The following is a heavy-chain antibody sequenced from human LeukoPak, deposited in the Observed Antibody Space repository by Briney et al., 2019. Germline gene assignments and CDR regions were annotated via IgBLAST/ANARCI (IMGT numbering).Heavy chain of an antibody. CDR1: GFTFSSYW. Sequence: GGSLRLSCAASGFTFSSYWMSWVRQAPGKGLEWVANIKQDGSEKYYVDSVKGRFTISRDNAKNSLYLQMNSLRAEDTAVYYCARDYPYCSSTSCYCYGMDVWGQGTTVTVSS. V-gene: IGHV3-7*01. CDR2: IKQDGSEK. D-gene: IGHD2-2*01. CDR3: ARDYPYCSSTSCYCYGMDV. J-gene: IGHJ6*02.